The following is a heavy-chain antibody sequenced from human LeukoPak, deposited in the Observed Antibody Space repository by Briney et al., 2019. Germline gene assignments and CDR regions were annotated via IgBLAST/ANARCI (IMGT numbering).Heavy chain of an antibody. CDR1: GFTFSNYA. V-gene: IGHV3-23*01. CDR2: IGGSDGST. CDR3: AKNSGRYYYDSSGYGYFDL. Sequence: GGSLRLSCAASGFTFSNYAMSWVRQAPGKGLEWVSAIGGSDGSTYHADSVKGRFTIPRDSSKNTLYLQMNSLRAEDTAVYYCAKNSGRYYYDSSGYGYFDLWGRGTLVTVSS. J-gene: IGHJ2*01. D-gene: IGHD3-22*01.